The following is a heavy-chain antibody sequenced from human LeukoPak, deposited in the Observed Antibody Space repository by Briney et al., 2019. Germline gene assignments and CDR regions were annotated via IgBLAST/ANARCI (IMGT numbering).Heavy chain of an antibody. V-gene: IGHV3-30-3*01. CDR3: ARDLGITMIVDGDY. J-gene: IGHJ4*02. CDR2: ISYDGSNK. Sequence: GGSLRLSCAASGFTFSSYAMHWVRQAPGKGLEWVAVISYDGSNKYYADSVKGRFTISRDNAKNSLYLQMNSLRAEDTAVYYCARDLGITMIVDGDYWGQGTLVTVSS. D-gene: IGHD3-22*01. CDR1: GFTFSSYA.